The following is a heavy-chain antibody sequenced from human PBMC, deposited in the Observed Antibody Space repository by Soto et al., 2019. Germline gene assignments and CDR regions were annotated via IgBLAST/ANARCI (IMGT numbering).Heavy chain of an antibody. D-gene: IGHD3-3*01. V-gene: IGHV1-69*06. CDR2: IIPIFGTA. Sequence: QVQLVQSGAEVQKPGSSVKVSCKASGGTFSSYAISWVRQAPGQGLEWMGGIIPIFGTAKYAQKFQGRVTITADKSTSNDYMELRSLRSEDTAVYYCARDLWCGLDRTRNEWFDPWGQGTLVTVSS. CDR3: ARDLWCGLDRTRNEWFDP. J-gene: IGHJ5*02. CDR1: GGTFSSYA.